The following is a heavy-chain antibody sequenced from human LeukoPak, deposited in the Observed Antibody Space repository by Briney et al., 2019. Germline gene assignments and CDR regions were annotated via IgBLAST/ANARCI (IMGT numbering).Heavy chain of an antibody. CDR1: GFTFSSYA. V-gene: IGHV3-23*01. Sequence: PGGSLRLSCAASGFTFSSYAMSWVCQAPGKGLEWVSGISGSGGSTYYADSVKGRFTISRDNSKNTLYLQMNSLRAEDTAVYYCAKENVILTGYYKPGFDYWGQGTLVSVSS. CDR3: AKENVILTGYYKPGFDY. J-gene: IGHJ4*02. D-gene: IGHD3-9*01. CDR2: ISGSGGST.